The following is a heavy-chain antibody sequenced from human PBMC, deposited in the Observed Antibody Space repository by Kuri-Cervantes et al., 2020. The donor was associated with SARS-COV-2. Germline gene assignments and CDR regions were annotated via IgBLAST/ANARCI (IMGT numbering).Heavy chain of an antibody. Sequence: LSLTCAASGFTFDDYAMHWVRQAPGKGLEWVSGISWNSGSIGYADSVKGRFTISRDNAKNSLYLQVNSLRAEDTALYYCAKDYDFWSGYSFDYWGQGTLVTVSS. J-gene: IGHJ4*02. CDR3: AKDYDFWSGYSFDY. V-gene: IGHV3-9*01. D-gene: IGHD3-3*01. CDR2: ISWNSGSI. CDR1: GFTFDDYA.